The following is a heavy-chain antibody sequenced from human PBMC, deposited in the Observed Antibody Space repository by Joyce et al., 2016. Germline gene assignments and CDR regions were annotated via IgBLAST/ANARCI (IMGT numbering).Heavy chain of an antibody. J-gene: IGHJ4*02. CDR2: IYSGGDT. CDR3: ARVPGFH. Sequence: EVQLVESGGGLIQPGGSLRLSCAAAGFTVSNNYMTWFRQAPGKGLDWVLFIYSGGDTYYADSVKGRFTISRDKNTLYLQMNSLRVEDTAVYYCARVPGFHWGQGTLVTVSS. CDR1: GFTVSNNY. V-gene: IGHV3-53*01.